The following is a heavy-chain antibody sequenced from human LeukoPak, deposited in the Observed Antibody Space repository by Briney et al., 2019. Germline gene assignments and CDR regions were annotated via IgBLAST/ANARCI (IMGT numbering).Heavy chain of an antibody. V-gene: IGHV3-48*03. Sequence: PGGSLRLSCAASGFTFNSYELKWFRQAPGKGLEWVSYITWGGGRKHYADSVKGRFTISRDNAKNSLYLQMNSLRAEDTAIYYCARGRFMSSTGGDYRGTDVWGQGITVTVSS. CDR1: GFTFNSYE. CDR3: ARGRFMSSTGGDYRGTDV. CDR2: ITWGGGRK. J-gene: IGHJ6*02. D-gene: IGHD2-8*02.